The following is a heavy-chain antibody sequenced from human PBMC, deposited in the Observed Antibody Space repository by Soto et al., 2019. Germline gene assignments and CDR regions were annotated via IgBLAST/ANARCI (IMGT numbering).Heavy chain of an antibody. V-gene: IGHV3-15*01. CDR3: TTGDDFWSGYYP. D-gene: IGHD3-3*01. CDR2: IKSKTDGGTT. J-gene: IGHJ5*02. Sequence: GGSLRLSWAASGFTFSNAWMSWVRQAPGKGLEWVGRIKSKTDGGTTDYASPVKGRFTISRDDSKNTLYLQMNSLKTEDTAVYYCTTGDDFWSGYYPWGQGTLVTVSS. CDR1: GFTFSNAW.